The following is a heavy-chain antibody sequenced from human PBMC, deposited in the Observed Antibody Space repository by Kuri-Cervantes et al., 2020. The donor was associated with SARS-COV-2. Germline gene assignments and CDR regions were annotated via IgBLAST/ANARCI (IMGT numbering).Heavy chain of an antibody. Sequence: GSLRLSCAVSGYSISSGYYWGWIRQPPGKGLEWIGNIYYSGSTYYNPSLKSRVTISVDTSKNQFSLKLSSVTAADTAVYYCARHSPRSPYYYYYMDVWGKGTTVTVSS. V-gene: IGHV4-38-2*01. CDR1: GYSISSGYY. J-gene: IGHJ6*03. CDR2: IYYSGST. CDR3: ARHSPRSPYYYYYMDV.